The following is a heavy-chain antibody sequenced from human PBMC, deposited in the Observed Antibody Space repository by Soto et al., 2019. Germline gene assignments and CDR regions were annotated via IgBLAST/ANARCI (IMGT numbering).Heavy chain of an antibody. CDR3: ARGRRKGSSWPKNHNWFDP. V-gene: IGHV4-34*01. Sequence: PSETLSLTCAVYGGSFSGYYWSWIRQPPGKGLEWIGEINHSGSTNYNPSLKSRVTISVDTSKNQFSLKLSSVTAADTAVYYCARGRRKGSSWPKNHNWFDPWGQGTLVTSPQ. J-gene: IGHJ5*02. D-gene: IGHD6-13*01. CDR2: INHSGST. CDR1: GGSFSGYY.